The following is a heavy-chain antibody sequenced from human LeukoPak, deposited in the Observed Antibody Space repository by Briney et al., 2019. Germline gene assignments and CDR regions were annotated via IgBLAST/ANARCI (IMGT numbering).Heavy chain of an antibody. CDR2: IYHSGST. CDR1: GGSISSGGYY. CDR3: ARDRIVGATTGRYYYYMDV. V-gene: IGHV4-30-2*01. J-gene: IGHJ6*03. Sequence: SSQTLSLTCTVSGGSISSGGYYWSWIRQPPGKGLEWIGYIYHSGSTYYNPSLKSRVTISVDRSKNQFSLKLSSVTAADTAVYYCARDRIVGATTGRYYYYMDVWGKGTTVTVSS. D-gene: IGHD1-26*01.